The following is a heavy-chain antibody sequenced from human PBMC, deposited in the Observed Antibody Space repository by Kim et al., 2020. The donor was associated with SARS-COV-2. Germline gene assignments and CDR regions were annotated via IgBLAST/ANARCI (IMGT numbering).Heavy chain of an antibody. D-gene: IGHD5-18*01. CDR2: IGPSGTKT. CDR3: AKDSRGEDTGSYYFDY. CDR1: GFTFTNYA. Sequence: GGSLRLSCAASGFTFTNYAMNWVRQAPGRGPEWVSGIGPSGTKTNYADSVKGRFTISRDNSNNTVYLQMNYLRVEDTAIYYCAKDSRGEDTGSYYFDYWG. J-gene: IGHJ4*01. V-gene: IGHV3-23*01.